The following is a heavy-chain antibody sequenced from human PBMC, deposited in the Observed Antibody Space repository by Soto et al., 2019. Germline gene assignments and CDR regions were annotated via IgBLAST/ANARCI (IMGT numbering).Heavy chain of an antibody. Sequence: GWSLRLSCECSVFTFNDYYMTWIRQAPGKGLEWVAYINTLSTAIYYADSVKGRFTISRDNAKNSLYLQMNGLRAEDTATYYCARRLQWQLRPLDSWGRGTLVTVSS. J-gene: IGHJ4*02. V-gene: IGHV3-11*01. D-gene: IGHD6-19*01. CDR1: VFTFNDYY. CDR3: ARRLQWQLRPLDS. CDR2: INTLSTAI.